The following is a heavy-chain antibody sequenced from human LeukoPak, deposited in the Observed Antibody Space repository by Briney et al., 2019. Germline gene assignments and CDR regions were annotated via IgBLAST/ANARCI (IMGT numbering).Heavy chain of an antibody. CDR1: DYTFTSYG. D-gene: IGHD4-17*01. Sequence: GASVKVSCKASDYTFTSYGISWVRQAPGQGLEWMGWISAYNGNTNYAQKLQGRVTMTTDTSTSTAYMELSSLRSEDTAVYYCATGRDYGDENWFDPWGQGTLVTVSS. J-gene: IGHJ5*02. CDR3: ATGRDYGDENWFDP. CDR2: ISAYNGNT. V-gene: IGHV1-18*01.